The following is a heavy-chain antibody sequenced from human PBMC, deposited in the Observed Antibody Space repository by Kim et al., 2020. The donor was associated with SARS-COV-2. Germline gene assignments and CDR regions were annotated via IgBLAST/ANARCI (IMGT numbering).Heavy chain of an antibody. CDR2: IRGSGGST. V-gene: IGHV3-23*01. Sequence: GGSLRLSCAASGFTFSSYAMSWVRQAPGKGLEWVSAIRGSGGSTYYPDPVKGRFTTSRNNSKNTLYLQMNSLRAGDTPVYDCAKEGSSWDAEYFQHWGQGTLVTVSS. D-gene: IGHD6-13*01. J-gene: IGHJ1*01. CDR3: AKEGSSWDAEYFQH. CDR1: GFTFSSYA.